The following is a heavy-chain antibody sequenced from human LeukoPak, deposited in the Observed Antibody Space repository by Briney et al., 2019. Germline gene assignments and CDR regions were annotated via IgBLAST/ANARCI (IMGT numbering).Heavy chain of an antibody. J-gene: IGHJ4*02. CDR2: IYSGGST. CDR1: GFTVSSNY. V-gene: IGHV3-66*01. Sequence: GGSPRLSCAASGFTVSSNYMNWVRQAPGKGLEWVSVIYSGGSTYYADSVKGRFTISRDNSKNTLYLQMSSLRAEDTAVYYCARDWSAAVYAPFDYWGQGTLVTVSS. D-gene: IGHD5/OR15-5a*01. CDR3: ARDWSAAVYAPFDY.